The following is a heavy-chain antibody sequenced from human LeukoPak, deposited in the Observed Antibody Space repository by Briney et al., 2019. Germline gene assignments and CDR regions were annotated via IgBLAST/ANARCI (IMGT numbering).Heavy chain of an antibody. V-gene: IGHV4-59*08. J-gene: IGHJ4*02. D-gene: IGHD5-18*01. CDR2: IYYSGST. Sequence: SETLSLTCTVSGGSISSYYWSWIRQPPGKRLEWIGYIYYSGSTNYNPSLKSRVTISLDTSKNQFSLKLSSVTAADTAVYYCASLGGYSYGYTDYWGQGTLVTVSS. CDR3: ASLGGYSYGYTDY. CDR1: GGSISSYY.